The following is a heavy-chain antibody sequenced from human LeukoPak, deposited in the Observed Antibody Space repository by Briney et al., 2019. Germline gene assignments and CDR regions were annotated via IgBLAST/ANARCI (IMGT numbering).Heavy chain of an antibody. V-gene: IGHV1-2*02. CDR1: GYTFTGCY. Sequence: ASVKVSCTASGYTFTGCYMHWVRQAPGQGLEWMGWINPNSGGTNYAQKFQGRVTMTRDTSISTAYMEPSRLRSDDTAVYYCARVDWITMIVVVPGDAFFDIWGQGTMVTVSS. D-gene: IGHD3-22*01. J-gene: IGHJ3*02. CDR2: INPNSGGT. CDR3: ARVDWITMIVVVPGDAFFDI.